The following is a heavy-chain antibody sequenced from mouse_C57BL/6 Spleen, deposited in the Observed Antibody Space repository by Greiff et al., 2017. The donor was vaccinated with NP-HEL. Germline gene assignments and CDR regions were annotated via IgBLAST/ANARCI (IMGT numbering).Heavy chain of an antibody. CDR2: IYPGDGDT. CDR3: ARYGSSSDAWFAY. D-gene: IGHD3-2*02. J-gene: IGHJ3*01. Sequence: VQGVESGAELVKPGASVKISCKASGYAFSSYWMDWVKQRPGKGLEWIGQIYPGDGDTNYNGKFKGKATLTADKASSTAYMQLSSLTSEDSAVYFCARYGSSSDAWFAYWGQGTLVTVSA. V-gene: IGHV1-80*01. CDR1: GYAFSSYW.